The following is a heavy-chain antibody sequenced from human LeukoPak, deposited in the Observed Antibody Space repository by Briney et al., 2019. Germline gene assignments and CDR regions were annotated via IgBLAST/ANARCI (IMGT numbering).Heavy chain of an antibody. CDR1: GFTFSSYA. CDR2: ISGSGGST. Sequence: GGSLRLSCAASGFTFSSYAMSWVRQAPGKGLEWVSAISGSGGSTYYADSVKGRFTISRDNSKNTLYLQMNSLRAEDTAVYYCAKDLFFSAGASWGAPFDYWGQGTLVTVSS. CDR3: AKDLFFSAGASWGAPFDY. V-gene: IGHV3-23*01. D-gene: IGHD1-26*01. J-gene: IGHJ4*02.